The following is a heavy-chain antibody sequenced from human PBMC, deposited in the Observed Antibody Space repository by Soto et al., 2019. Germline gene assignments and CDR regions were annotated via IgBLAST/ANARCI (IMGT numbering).Heavy chain of an antibody. D-gene: IGHD2-2*01. V-gene: IGHV1-69*04. CDR1: GGTFSSYT. Sequence: GASVKVSCKASGGTFSSYTISWVRQAPGQGLEWMGRIIPILGIANYAQKFQGRVTITADKSTSTAYMELSSLRSEDTAVYYCARDDPYQLPRGPWGQGTLVTVSS. CDR3: ARDDPYQLPRGP. CDR2: IIPILGIA. J-gene: IGHJ5*02.